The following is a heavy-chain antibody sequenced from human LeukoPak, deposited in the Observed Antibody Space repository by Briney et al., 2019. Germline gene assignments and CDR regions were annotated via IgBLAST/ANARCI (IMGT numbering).Heavy chain of an antibody. D-gene: IGHD5-12*01. CDR1: GGSISSGDYY. J-gene: IGHJ4*02. Sequence: NSSETLSLTCTVSGGSISSGDYYWSWIRQPPGKGLEWIGYIYYSGSTYYNPSLKSRVTISVDTSKNQFSLKLSSVTAADTAVYYCARESSSGSGYDPSYWGQGTLVTVSS. CDR3: ARESSSGSGYDPSY. CDR2: IYYSGST. V-gene: IGHV4-30-4*01.